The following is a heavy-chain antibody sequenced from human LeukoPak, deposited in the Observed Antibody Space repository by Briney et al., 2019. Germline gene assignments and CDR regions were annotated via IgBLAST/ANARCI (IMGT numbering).Heavy chain of an antibody. V-gene: IGHV3-48*04. J-gene: IGHJ5*02. CDR2: ISSSGSTI. D-gene: IGHD4-17*01. CDR1: GFTFSSYW. CDR3: AKELDYGDYGDWFDP. Sequence: GGSLRLSCAASGFTFSSYWMHWVRQAPGKGLEWVSYISSSGSTIYYADSVKGRFTISRDNAKNSLYLQMNSLRAEDTAVYYCAKELDYGDYGDWFDPWGQGTLVTVSS.